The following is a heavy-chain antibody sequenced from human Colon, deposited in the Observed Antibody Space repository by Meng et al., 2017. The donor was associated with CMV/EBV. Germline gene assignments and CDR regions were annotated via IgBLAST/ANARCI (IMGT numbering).Heavy chain of an antibody. J-gene: IGHJ6*02. Sequence: SETLSLTCTVSGGSISSSSYYWGWLRQPPGKGLEWIGSIYYSGSTYYNPSLQSRVTISVDTSKNQFSLKLSSVTAADTAVYYCARLWPYYYDSSNYYYYGMDVWGQGTTVTVSS. D-gene: IGHD3-22*01. CDR2: IYYSGST. CDR1: GGSISSSSYY. V-gene: IGHV4-39*01. CDR3: ARLWPYYYDSSNYYYYGMDV.